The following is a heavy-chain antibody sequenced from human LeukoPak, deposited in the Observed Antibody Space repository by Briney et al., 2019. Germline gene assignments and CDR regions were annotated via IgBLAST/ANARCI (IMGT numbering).Heavy chain of an antibody. V-gene: IGHV4-39*07. CDR3: ASYSGIYSAFEI. D-gene: IGHD1-26*01. Sequence: TSETLSLTCTASGDSITNSNYYWGWVRQSPGRSLEWLGNIFYNGGPYYNPSFKSRVVISVDTSKNHFSLTLNAVTAADTAVYHCASYSGIYSAFEIWSQGTLVTVSS. CDR2: IFYNGGP. J-gene: IGHJ3*02. CDR1: GDSITNSNYY.